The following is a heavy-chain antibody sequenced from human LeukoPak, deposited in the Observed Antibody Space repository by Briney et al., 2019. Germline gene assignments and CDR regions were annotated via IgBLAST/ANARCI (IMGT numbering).Heavy chain of an antibody. CDR1: GFTFGDYA. CDR3: TRGGDHEYYYYGMDV. J-gene: IGHJ6*02. V-gene: IGHV3-49*03. Sequence: GALRLSCTASGFTFGDYAMSWFRQAPGKGLEWVGFIRSKAYGGTTEYAAPVKGRFTISRDDSKSIAYLQMNSLKTEDTAVYYCTRGGDHEYYYYGMDVWGQGTTVTVSS. CDR2: IRSKAYGGTT. D-gene: IGHD4-17*01.